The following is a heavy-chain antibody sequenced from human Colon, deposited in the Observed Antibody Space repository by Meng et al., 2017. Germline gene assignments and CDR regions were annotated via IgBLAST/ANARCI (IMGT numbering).Heavy chain of an antibody. CDR1: GDSISSGNG. J-gene: IGHJ4*02. CDR2: IYPSGRT. CDR3: ARKRTSPGTLGFDY. D-gene: IGHD6-13*01. V-gene: IGHV4-4*02. Sequence: QVQVPESGPGLVKPSGTLSLTCAVSGDSISSGNGWTWVRQPPGKGLEWIGEIYPSGRTSSNPSLQGRVTILLDKSKNQFSLELNSVTAADTAIYFCARKRTSPGTLGFDYWGQGTLVTVSS.